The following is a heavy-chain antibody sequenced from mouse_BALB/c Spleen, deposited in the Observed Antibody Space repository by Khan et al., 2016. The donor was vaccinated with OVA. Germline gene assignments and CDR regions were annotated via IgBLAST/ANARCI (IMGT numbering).Heavy chain of an antibody. Sequence: VQLQQSGPELVKPGASVKMSCKTSGFTFTEYTMHWVKQSHGKSLEWIGRINPNNGGTSYNQKFKGKATLTVDKSSSTAYMELRSLTSEDSAVYHCARRDYYAYYWYFDVWGAGTTVTVSS. CDR1: GFTFTEYT. V-gene: IGHV1-22*01. CDR3: ARRDYYAYYWYFDV. CDR2: INPNNGGT. J-gene: IGHJ1*01. D-gene: IGHD1-2*01.